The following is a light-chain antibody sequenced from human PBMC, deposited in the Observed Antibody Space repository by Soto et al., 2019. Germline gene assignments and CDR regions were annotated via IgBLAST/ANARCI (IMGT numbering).Light chain of an antibody. CDR1: QSVYNN. Sequence: EIVMTQSPATLSVSPGERVTLSCRANQSVYNNLAWYQQKPGQAPRLLIYGASTRATGIPARFSGSGSGTEFTLTISSLQPEDFATYFCQHGYSTPLTFGGGTKVDIK. V-gene: IGKV3-15*01. CDR3: QHGYSTPLT. J-gene: IGKJ4*01. CDR2: GAS.